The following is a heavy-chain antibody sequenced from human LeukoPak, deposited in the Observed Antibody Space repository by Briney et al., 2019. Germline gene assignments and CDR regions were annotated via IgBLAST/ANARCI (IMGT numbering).Heavy chain of an antibody. J-gene: IGHJ4*02. CDR2: ISGSGGST. V-gene: IGHV3-23*01. Sequence: GGSLRLSCAASGFTFSSYAMSWVRQAPGKGLEWVSAISGSGGSTYYADPVKGRFTISRDNSKNTLYLQMNSLRAEDTAVYYCAEVVGRIAARPGPPFDYWGQGTLVTVSS. D-gene: IGHD6-6*01. CDR1: GFTFSSYA. CDR3: AEVVGRIAARPGPPFDY.